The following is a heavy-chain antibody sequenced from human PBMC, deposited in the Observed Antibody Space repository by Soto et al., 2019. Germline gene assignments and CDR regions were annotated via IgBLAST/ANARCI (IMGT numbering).Heavy chain of an antibody. CDR2: IYYSGST. CDR3: AREGSVDAFDI. Sequence: SETLSLTCTVSGGSISSGGYYWSWIRQHPGKGREWIGYIYYSGSTYYNPSLKSRVTISVDTSKNQYSLKLSSVTAADTAVYYCAREGSVDAFDIWGQGTMVTVSS. CDR1: GGSISSGGYY. V-gene: IGHV4-31*03. D-gene: IGHD3-10*01. J-gene: IGHJ3*02.